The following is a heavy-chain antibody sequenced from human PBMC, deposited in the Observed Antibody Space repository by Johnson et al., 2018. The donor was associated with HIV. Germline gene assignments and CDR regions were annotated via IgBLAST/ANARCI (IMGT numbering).Heavy chain of an antibody. D-gene: IGHD3-10*01. V-gene: IGHV3-30*02. J-gene: IGHJ3*02. CDR2: KRYDGSNK. CDR1: GFTVSSNY. Sequence: VQLVESGGGVVQPGGSLRLSCAASGFTVSSNYMSWVRQAPGKGLEWVSFKRYDGSNKYYADSAKGRFTISRSESKNTLYLQMNSLKIEDTAVYYCTTDQGYYGDAFDIWGQGTMVTVSS. CDR3: TTDQGYYGDAFDI.